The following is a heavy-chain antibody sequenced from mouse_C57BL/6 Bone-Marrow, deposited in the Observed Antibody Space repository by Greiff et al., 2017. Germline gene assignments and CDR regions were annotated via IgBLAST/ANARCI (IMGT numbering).Heavy chain of an antibody. CDR1: GFTFSSSA. Sequence: DVMLVESGGGLVKPGGSLKLPCAASGFTFSSSAMSWVRQTPEKRLEWVATISDGGSYTYYPDNVKGRFTISRDNAKNNLYLQMSHLKSEDTAMYYCARVGDYWGQGTTLTVSS. CDR3: ARVGDY. CDR2: ISDGGSYT. V-gene: IGHV5-4*03. J-gene: IGHJ2*01.